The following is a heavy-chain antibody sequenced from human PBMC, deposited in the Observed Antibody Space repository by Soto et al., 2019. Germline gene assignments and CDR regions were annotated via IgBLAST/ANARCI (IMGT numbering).Heavy chain of an antibody. CDR3: VRSRGSMFGVVIGVPGDV. Sequence: PGGSLRLSFAASEFTFSDYYMSWIRQAPGRGLEWVSYISGSGRTTYYADSVRGRFTISRDNAKNSLYLQMNTLRAEDTARYYCVRSRGSMFGVVIGVPGDVWGQGTTVTVSS. D-gene: IGHD3-3*01. CDR2: ISGSGRTT. CDR1: EFTFSDYY. J-gene: IGHJ6*02. V-gene: IGHV3-11*01.